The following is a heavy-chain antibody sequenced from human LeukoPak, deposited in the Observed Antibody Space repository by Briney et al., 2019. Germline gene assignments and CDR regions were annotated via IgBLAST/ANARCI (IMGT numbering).Heavy chain of an antibody. CDR3: ARTGYSSSFDAFDI. V-gene: IGHV1-69*13. Sequence: GASVKVSCKASGGTFSSYAISWVRQAPGQGLEWMGGIIPIFGTANYAQKFQGRVTITADESTSTAYMELSSLRSEDTAVYYCARTGYSSSFDAFDIWGQGTMVTVSS. D-gene: IGHD6-6*01. CDR2: IIPIFGTA. J-gene: IGHJ3*02. CDR1: GGTFSSYA.